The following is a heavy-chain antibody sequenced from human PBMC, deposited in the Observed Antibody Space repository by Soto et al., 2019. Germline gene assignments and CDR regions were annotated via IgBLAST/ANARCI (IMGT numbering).Heavy chain of an antibody. D-gene: IGHD6-6*01. CDR2: IYYSGST. CDR3: ASGSIAARGADGVDI. J-gene: IGHJ3*02. V-gene: IGHV4-59*01. CDR1: GGSISSYY. Sequence: ETLSLTCTVSGGSISSYYWSWIRQPPGKGLEWIGYIYYSGSTNYNPSLKSRVTISVDTSKNQFSLKLSSVTAAETAVYYCASGSIAARGADGVDIWGQGTMVTVSS.